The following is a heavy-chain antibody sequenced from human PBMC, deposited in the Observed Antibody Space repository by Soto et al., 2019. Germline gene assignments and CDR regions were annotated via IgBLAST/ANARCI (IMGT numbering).Heavy chain of an antibody. V-gene: IGHV3-30*03. Sequence: QVQLVESGGGVVQPGRSLRLSCTSSTVTINVHGIQWVRQAPGKGLEWVAFISNDGRAQYYADSVKGRFTISRDNAKNSLNLQMNSLGAEDTAVYYCARDLTGYAMDVWGQGTTVTVSS. J-gene: IGHJ6*02. CDR2: ISNDGRAQ. CDR3: ARDLTGYAMDV. D-gene: IGHD2-2*01. CDR1: TVTINVHG.